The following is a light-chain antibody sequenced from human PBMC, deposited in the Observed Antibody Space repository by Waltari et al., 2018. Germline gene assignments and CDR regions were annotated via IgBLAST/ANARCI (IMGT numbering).Light chain of an antibody. CDR2: LVS. Sequence: DIVMTQSPLSLPVTPGEPASISCRSSQSLLHTNGYSYLDWYLQKPGQSPQLLLYLVSPRASGVPDRFSGSGSGTDFTLKISRVEAEDVGVYYCMQALKTPYTFGQGTKLEIK. V-gene: IGKV2-28*01. CDR3: MQALKTPYT. CDR1: QSLLHTNGYSY. J-gene: IGKJ2*01.